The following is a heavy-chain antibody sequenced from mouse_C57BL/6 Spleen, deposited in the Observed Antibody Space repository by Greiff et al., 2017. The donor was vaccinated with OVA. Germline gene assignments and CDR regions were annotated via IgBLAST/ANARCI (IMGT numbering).Heavy chain of an antibody. CDR2: ISYDGSN. V-gene: IGHV3-6*01. D-gene: IGHD2-1*01. CDR3: ARTDYGIFDY. Sequence: EVHLVESGPGLVKPSQSLSLTCSVTGYSITSGYYWNWIRQFPGNKLEWMGYISYDGSNNYNPSLKNRISITRDTSKNQFFLKLNSVTTEDTATYYCARTDYGIFDYWGQGTTLTVSS. J-gene: IGHJ2*01. CDR1: GYSITSGYY.